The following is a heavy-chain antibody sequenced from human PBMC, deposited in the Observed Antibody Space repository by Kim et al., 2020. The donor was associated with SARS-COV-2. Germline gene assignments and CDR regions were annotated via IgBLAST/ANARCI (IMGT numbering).Heavy chain of an antibody. Sequence: SVKVSCKASGGTFSSYAISWVRQAPGQGLEWMGGIIPIFGTANYAQKFQGRVTITADESTSTAYMELSSPRSEDTAVYYCARRNDRGGVTTGWYFDLWGRGTLVTVSS. V-gene: IGHV1-69*13. D-gene: IGHD4-17*01. CDR2: IIPIFGTA. J-gene: IGHJ2*01. CDR1: GGTFSSYA. CDR3: ARRNDRGGVTTGWYFDL.